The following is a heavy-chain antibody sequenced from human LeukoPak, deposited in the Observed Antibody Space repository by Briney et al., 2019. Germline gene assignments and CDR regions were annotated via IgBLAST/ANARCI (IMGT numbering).Heavy chain of an antibody. Sequence: GGSLRLSCAASGFTFSSYAMSWVRQAPGKGLEWVSGISGSGGSTYYAGSVKGRFSISRDNSKNTLYLEMNSLRAEDTAVYYCAKGRGQWLAAINYWGQGTLVTVSS. CDR1: GFTFSSYA. CDR3: AKGRGQWLAAINY. V-gene: IGHV3-23*01. CDR2: ISGSGGST. J-gene: IGHJ4*02. D-gene: IGHD6-19*01.